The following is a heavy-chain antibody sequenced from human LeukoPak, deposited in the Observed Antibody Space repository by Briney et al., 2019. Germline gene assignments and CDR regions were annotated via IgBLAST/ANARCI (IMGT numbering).Heavy chain of an antibody. V-gene: IGHV1-3*01. CDR2: INAGNGNT. D-gene: IGHD6-13*01. J-gene: IGHJ4*02. CDR3: ARGPRAAADDY. CDR1: GYTFINFA. Sequence: ASVKVSCKASGYTFINFAINWGRQAPGQRPEWMGWINAGNGNTKYSQKFQGRVTITRDTSASTAYMELCSLTSEDTAVYYCARGPRAAADDYWGQGTLVTVSS.